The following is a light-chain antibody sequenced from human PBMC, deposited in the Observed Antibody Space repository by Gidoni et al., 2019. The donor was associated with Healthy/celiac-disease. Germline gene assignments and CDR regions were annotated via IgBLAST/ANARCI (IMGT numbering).Light chain of an antibody. CDR2: GES. CDR1: QGVSSN. Sequence: EIVMTQSPATLSVSPGGRATLSCRASQGVSSNLAWYQQKPGQDTRLLIYGESTSATGIPARFSGSGSGTEFTLTISILQSEDFAVYYCQQYNNWPPWTFGQGTKVEIK. V-gene: IGKV3-15*01. J-gene: IGKJ1*01. CDR3: QQYNNWPPWT.